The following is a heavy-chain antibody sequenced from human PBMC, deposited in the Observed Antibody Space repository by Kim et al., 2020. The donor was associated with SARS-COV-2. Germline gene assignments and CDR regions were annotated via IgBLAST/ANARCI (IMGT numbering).Heavy chain of an antibody. CDR1: GFTFSSYA. Sequence: GGSLRLSCAASGFTFSSYAMRWVRQAPGKGLEWVSAIRCSGANTYYADSVRGRFTISRDKSKNTLYLQMNSLRAEDTAVYYCARRLGFGEPFYYYYGMDVWGQGTTVILSS. CDR3: ARRLGFGEPFYYYYGMDV. V-gene: IGHV3-23*01. D-gene: IGHD3-10*01. CDR2: IRCSGANT. J-gene: IGHJ6*02.